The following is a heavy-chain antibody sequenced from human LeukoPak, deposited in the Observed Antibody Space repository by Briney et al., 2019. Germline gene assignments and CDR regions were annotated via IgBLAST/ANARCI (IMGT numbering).Heavy chain of an antibody. Sequence: GRSLRLSCAASGFTFSSYAMHWVRQAPGKGLEWVAVISYDGSNKYYADSVKGRVTISRENYKKKLYVQMKRVRAEDTAVYYCARDQRASDVLLWFGELWKYYYYGMDVWGKGTTVTVSS. CDR1: GFTFSSYA. V-gene: IGHV3-30*04. J-gene: IGHJ6*04. D-gene: IGHD3-10*01. CDR2: ISYDGSNK. CDR3: ARDQRASDVLLWFGELWKYYYYGMDV.